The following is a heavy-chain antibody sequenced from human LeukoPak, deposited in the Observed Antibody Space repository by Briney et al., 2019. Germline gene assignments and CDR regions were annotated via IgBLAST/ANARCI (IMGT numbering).Heavy chain of an antibody. Sequence: PSETLSLTCGVSGGSITNTNYWTWVRQPPGKGLEWIGEVNLQGSTNYNPSLMGRVAISVDTSKNQFSLKLSSVTAADTALYYCARHVDGSGYPLGYWGQGTLVTVSS. J-gene: IGHJ4*02. CDR2: VNLQGST. D-gene: IGHD3-22*01. CDR1: GGSITNTNY. V-gene: IGHV4-4*02. CDR3: ARHVDGSGYPLGY.